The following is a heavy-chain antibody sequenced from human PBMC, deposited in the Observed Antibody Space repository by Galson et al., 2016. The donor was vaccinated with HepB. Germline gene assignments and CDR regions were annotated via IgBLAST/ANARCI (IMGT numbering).Heavy chain of an antibody. CDR2: INQDGIEK. V-gene: IGHV3-7*01. CDR3: VRDIDS. Sequence: SLRLSCATSGFTFSSYWMTWVRQAPGKGLEWVANINQDGIEKYYVGSVEGRFTISRDDAKNSPYLQMNSLRHEDTAVYYCVRDIDSWGQGILVTVSS. J-gene: IGHJ4*02. CDR1: GFTFSSYW.